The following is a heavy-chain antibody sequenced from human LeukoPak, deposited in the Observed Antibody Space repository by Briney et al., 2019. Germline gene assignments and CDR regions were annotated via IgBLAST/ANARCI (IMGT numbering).Heavy chain of an antibody. D-gene: IGHD3-10*01. J-gene: IGHJ4*02. Sequence: SETLSLTCTVSGDSISGYYWSWIRQPPGKGLEWIAFIHSSGTTNYNPSLKSRVSISVDTSNNQFSLNVNSVTAADTAVYYCARAFSYRGSPALFDYWGQGTLVTVSS. V-gene: IGHV4-59*01. CDR1: GDSISGYY. CDR3: ARAFSYRGSPALFDY. CDR2: IHSSGTT.